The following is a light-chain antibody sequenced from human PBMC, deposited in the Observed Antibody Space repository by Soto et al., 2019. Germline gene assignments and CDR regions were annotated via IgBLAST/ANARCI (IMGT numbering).Light chain of an antibody. V-gene: IGKV1-33*01. CDR3: QQYDNLPLT. CDR1: RDISKY. J-gene: IGKJ4*01. Sequence: DIQMTQSPSSLSASVGDRVTITCQASRDISKYLNWYQQKPGKAPKLLIYDASNLETGVPSRFSGSGSGTDFTFTINSLQPEDIAIYYCQQYDNLPLTFGGGTKVEIK. CDR2: DAS.